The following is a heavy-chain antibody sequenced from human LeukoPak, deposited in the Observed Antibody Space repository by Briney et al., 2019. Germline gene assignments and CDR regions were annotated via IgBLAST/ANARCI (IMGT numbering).Heavy chain of an antibody. CDR3: ARDNYYGDYTIDY. CDR2: ISSSSSYI. CDR1: GGSFSGYY. Sequence: PSETLSLTCAVYGGSFSGYYWSWIRQHPGKGLEWVSSISSSSSYIYYAASVRGRFTISRDNAKNSLYLQMNSLRAEDTAVYFCARDNYYGDYTIDYWGQGTLVTVSS. V-gene: IGHV3-21*01. D-gene: IGHD4-17*01. J-gene: IGHJ4*02.